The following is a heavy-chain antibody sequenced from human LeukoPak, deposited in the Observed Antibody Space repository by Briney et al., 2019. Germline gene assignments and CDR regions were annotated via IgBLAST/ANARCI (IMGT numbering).Heavy chain of an antibody. V-gene: IGHV3-21*01. D-gene: IGHD5-24*01. CDR2: ISRSSNYI. J-gene: IGHJ4*02. CDR3: ARGENNYGYYYFDY. CDR1: GFTFSSYS. Sequence: PGGSLRLSCAASGFTFSSYSMNWVRQAPGKGLEWVSSISRSSNYIYYADSVKGRFTISRDNAKNSLYLRINSLRAEDTSVYYCARGENNYGYYYFDYWGQGTLVTVSS.